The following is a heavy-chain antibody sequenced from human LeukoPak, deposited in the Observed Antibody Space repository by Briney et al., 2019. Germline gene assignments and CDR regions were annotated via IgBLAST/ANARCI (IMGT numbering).Heavy chain of an antibody. D-gene: IGHD6-19*01. V-gene: IGHV3-30*03. Sequence: GGSLRPSCAASGFTFSSYGMHWVRQAPGKGLEWVAVISYDGSTKYYADSVKGRFTISRDNSKNTLYLQMNSLRAEDTAVYYCARDIAVAGFDYWGQGTLVTVSS. CDR2: ISYDGSTK. CDR1: GFTFSSYG. J-gene: IGHJ4*02. CDR3: ARDIAVAGFDY.